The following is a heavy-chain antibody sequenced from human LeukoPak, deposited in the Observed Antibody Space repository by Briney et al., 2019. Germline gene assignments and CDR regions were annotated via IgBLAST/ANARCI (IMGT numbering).Heavy chain of an antibody. V-gene: IGHV1-18*04. CDR1: GYTFTNYG. CDR2: ISPYNDST. CDR3: ARWYCSSTSCYAGAFDM. J-gene: IGHJ3*02. D-gene: IGHD2-2*01. Sequence: ASVKVSCKASGYTFTNYGISWVRQAPGQGLEWMGWISPYNDSTNYAQKLQGRVTMTTDTSTSTGYMELRSLRSDDTAVYYCARWYCSSTSCYAGAFDMWGQGTMVTVSS.